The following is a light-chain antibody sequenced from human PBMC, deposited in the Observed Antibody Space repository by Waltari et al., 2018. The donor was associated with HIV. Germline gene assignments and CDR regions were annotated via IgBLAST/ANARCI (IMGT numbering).Light chain of an antibody. J-gene: IGKJ2*03. V-gene: IGKV1-5*03. CDR2: KAS. CDR3: QQYTSYCS. CDR1: QSISSW. Sequence: DIQMTQSPSILSASVGDRVTINCRASQSISSWLAWYQQKPGKAPKLLIYKASSLESGVPSRFSGSGSGTEFTLTISSLQPDDFATYYCQQYTSYCSFGQGTKLEIK.